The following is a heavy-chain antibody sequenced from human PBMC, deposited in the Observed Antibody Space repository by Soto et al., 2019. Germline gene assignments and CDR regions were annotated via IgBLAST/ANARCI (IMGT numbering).Heavy chain of an antibody. Sequence: QVQLVESGGGVVQPGRSLRLSCAASGFTFSSYGMHWVRQAPGKGLEWVAVISYDGSNNYYADSVKGRFTISRDNSKNTRYLQINSLRAEDTAVYYCAKGSSPHYYGMDVWGQGTTVTVSS. V-gene: IGHV3-30*18. J-gene: IGHJ6*02. CDR3: AKGSSPHYYGMDV. CDR2: ISYDGSNN. D-gene: IGHD3-16*02. CDR1: GFTFSSYG.